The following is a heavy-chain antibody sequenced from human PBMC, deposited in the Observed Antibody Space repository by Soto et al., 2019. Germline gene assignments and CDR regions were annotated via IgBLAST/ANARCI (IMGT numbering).Heavy chain of an antibody. V-gene: IGHV3-74*01. CDR1: GFTFSSYW. D-gene: IGHD3-3*01. J-gene: IGHJ5*02. Sequence: GGSLRLSCAASGFTFSSYWMHWVRQAPGKGLVWVSRINSDGSSTSYADSVKGRFAISRDNAKNTLYLQMNSLRAEDTAVYYCARADYDFWSGYFKCYDPRGQGTLFTTSS. CDR3: ARADYDFWSGYFKCYDP. CDR2: INSDGSST.